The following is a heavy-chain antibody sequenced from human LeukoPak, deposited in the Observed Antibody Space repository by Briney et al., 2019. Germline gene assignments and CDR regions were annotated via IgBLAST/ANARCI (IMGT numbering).Heavy chain of an antibody. D-gene: IGHD6-19*01. CDR2: INPNSGGT. Sequence: ASVKVYCKASGYTFTSYGISWVRQAPGQGLEWMGWINPNSGGTNYAQKFQGRVTMTRDTSISTAYMELSRLRSDDTAAYYCARGPGIAVAYQNWFDPWGQGTLVTVSS. J-gene: IGHJ5*02. CDR1: GYTFTSYG. V-gene: IGHV1-2*02. CDR3: ARGPGIAVAYQNWFDP.